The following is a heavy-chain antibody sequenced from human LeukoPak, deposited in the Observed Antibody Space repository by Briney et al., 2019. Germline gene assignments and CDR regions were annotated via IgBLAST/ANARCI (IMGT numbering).Heavy chain of an antibody. V-gene: IGHV3-48*02. J-gene: IGHJ5*02. CDR3: AREGGGGYSYGYNWLDP. D-gene: IGHD5-18*01. CDR1: GFTFGSYS. Sequence: QPGGSQRLSCAASGFTFGSYSMNWVRQAPGMGLEWVSYISGSSSTIYYADSVKGRFTISRDNAKNSLYLQMNSLRDEDTAVYYCAREGGGGYSYGYNWLDPWGQGALVTVSS. CDR2: ISGSSSTI.